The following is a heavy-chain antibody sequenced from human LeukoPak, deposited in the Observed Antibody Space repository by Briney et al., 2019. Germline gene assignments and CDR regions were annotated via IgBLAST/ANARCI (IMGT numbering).Heavy chain of an antibody. CDR3: ARGNTVTTPYYYYYYMDV. Sequence: SETLSLTCTVSGGSISSYYWGWIRQPPGKGLEWIGYIYYSGSTNYNPSLKSRVTISVDTSKNQFSLKLSSVTAADTAVYYCARGNTVTTPYYYYYYMDVWGKGTTVTVSS. J-gene: IGHJ6*03. CDR1: GGSISSYY. D-gene: IGHD4-11*01. CDR2: IYYSGST. V-gene: IGHV4-59*01.